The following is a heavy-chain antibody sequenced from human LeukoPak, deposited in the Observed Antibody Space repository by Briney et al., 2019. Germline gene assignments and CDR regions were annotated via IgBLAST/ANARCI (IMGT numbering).Heavy chain of an antibody. D-gene: IGHD3-3*01. CDR2: INPSGGST. Sequence: GGSVKVTCKASGYTFTSYYMHWVRQAPGQGLEWMGIINPSGGSTSYAQKFQGRVTMTRDTSTSTVYMEPSSLRSEDTAVYYCARDLRIARITIFGVVTPCYWGQGTLVTVSS. V-gene: IGHV1-46*01. CDR3: ARDLRIARITIFGVVTPCY. CDR1: GYTFTSYY. J-gene: IGHJ4*02.